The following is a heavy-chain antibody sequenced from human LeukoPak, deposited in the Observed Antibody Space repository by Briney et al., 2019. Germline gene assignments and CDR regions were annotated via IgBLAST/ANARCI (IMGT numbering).Heavy chain of an antibody. CDR2: ISAYNGNT. CDR3: ARGAGTTFADYFDY. CDR1: GYTFTSYG. V-gene: IGHV1-18*01. Sequence: GASVKVSCKASGYTFTSYGISWVRQAPGQGLEWMGWISAYNGNTNYAQKLQGRVTMTTDTATSTAYMELRSLRSDDTAVYYCARGAGTTFADYFDYWGQGTLVTVSS. J-gene: IGHJ4*02. D-gene: IGHD1-7*01.